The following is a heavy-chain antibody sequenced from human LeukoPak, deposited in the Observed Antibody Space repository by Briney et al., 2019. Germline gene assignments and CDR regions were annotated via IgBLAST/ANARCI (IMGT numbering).Heavy chain of an antibody. V-gene: IGHV4-39*01. CDR2: IYYSGST. D-gene: IGHD6-19*01. CDR1: GGSISDSSNY. Sequence: PSETLSLTCTVSGGSISDSSNYWGWIRQPPGKGLEWIGSIYYSGSTYYNPSLKSRVTISVDTSKNQFSLKLTSVTAADTAVYYCARSSGWYIGVLGYFDPWGRGTLVTVSS. CDR3: ARSSGWYIGVLGYFDP. J-gene: IGHJ2*01.